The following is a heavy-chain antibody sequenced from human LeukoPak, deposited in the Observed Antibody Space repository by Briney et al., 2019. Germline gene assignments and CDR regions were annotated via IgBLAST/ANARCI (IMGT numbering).Heavy chain of an antibody. CDR3: VKGRITMVRGVFDY. Sequence: GGSLRLSCSASGFTFSSFAMHWVRQAPGKGLEYVAAISRNGGSTYYADSVKGRFTISRDNSKNTLYLQMSSLRAEDTAVYYCVKGRITMVRGVFDYWGQGTLVTVSS. CDR2: ISRNGGST. V-gene: IGHV3-64D*09. J-gene: IGHJ4*02. CDR1: GFTFSSFA. D-gene: IGHD3-10*01.